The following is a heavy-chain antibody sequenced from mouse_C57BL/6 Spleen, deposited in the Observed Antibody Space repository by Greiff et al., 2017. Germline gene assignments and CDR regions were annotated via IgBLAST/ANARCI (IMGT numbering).Heavy chain of an antibody. CDR3: ARSPLPLTTVVATDY. Sequence: EVQRVESGGGLVQPGGSLSLSCAASGFTFTDYYMSWVRQPPGKALEWLGFIRNKANGYTTEYSASVKGRFTISRDNSQSILYLQMNALRAEDSATYYCARSPLPLTTVVATDYWGQGTTLTVSS. CDR1: GFTFTDYY. CDR2: IRNKANGYTT. D-gene: IGHD1-1*01. J-gene: IGHJ2*01. V-gene: IGHV7-3*01.